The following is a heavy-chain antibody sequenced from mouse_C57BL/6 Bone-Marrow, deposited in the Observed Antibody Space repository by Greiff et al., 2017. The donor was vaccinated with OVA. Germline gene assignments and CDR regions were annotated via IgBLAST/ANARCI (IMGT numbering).Heavy chain of an antibody. CDR2: FYPGSGSI. V-gene: IGHV1-62-2*01. Sequence: QVQLKESGAELVKPGASVKLSCKASGYTFTEYTIHWVKQRSGQGLEWIGWFYPGSGSIKYNEKFKDKATLTADKSSSTVYMELSRLTSEDSAVYFCARHEEGYYGSREYYFDCWGQGTTLTVSS. CDR1: GYTFTEYT. J-gene: IGHJ2*01. D-gene: IGHD1-1*01. CDR3: ARHEEGYYGSREYYFDC.